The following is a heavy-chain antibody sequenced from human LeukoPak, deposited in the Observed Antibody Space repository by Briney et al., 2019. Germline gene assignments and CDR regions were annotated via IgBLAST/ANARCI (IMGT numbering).Heavy chain of an antibody. CDR1: GFTFSSYG. J-gene: IGHJ4*02. CDR3: ARDRPPIAVAGREGYYFDY. CDR2: IWYDGSNK. D-gene: IGHD6-19*01. Sequence: GGSLRLSCAASGFTFSSYGMHWVRQAPGKGLEWVAVIWYDGSNKYYADSVKGRFTISRDNSKNTLYLQMNSLRAEDTAVYYCARDRPPIAVAGREGYYFDYWGQGTLVTVSS. V-gene: IGHV3-33*01.